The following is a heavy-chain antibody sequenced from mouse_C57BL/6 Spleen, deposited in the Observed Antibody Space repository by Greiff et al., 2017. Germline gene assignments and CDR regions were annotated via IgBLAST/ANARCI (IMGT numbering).Heavy chain of an antibody. V-gene: IGHV1-53*01. D-gene: IGHD2-3*01. J-gene: IGHJ2*01. CDR1: GYTFTSYW. CDR3: ARLRDGGSYYFDY. Sequence: QVQLKQPGTELVKPGASVKLSCKASGYTFTSYWMHWVKQRPGQGLEWIGNINPSNGGTNYNEKFKSKATLTVDKSSSTAYMQLSSLTSEDSAVYYSARLRDGGSYYFDYWGQGTTLTVSS. CDR2: INPSNGGT.